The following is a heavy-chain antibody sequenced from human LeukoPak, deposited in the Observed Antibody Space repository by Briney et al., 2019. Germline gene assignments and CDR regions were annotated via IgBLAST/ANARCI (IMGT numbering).Heavy chain of an antibody. V-gene: IGHV4-59*01. CDR3: ARGRFTAIRWFDP. CDR2: IYYSGST. Sequence: SETLSLTCTVSGGSIISYYWSWIRHPPAKGLEWIGYIYYSGSTNYNPSLKSRVTISVDTSKNQFSLKLSSVTAADTAVYYCARGRFTAIRWFDPWGQGTLVTVSS. J-gene: IGHJ5*02. CDR1: GGSIISYY. D-gene: IGHD2-2*02.